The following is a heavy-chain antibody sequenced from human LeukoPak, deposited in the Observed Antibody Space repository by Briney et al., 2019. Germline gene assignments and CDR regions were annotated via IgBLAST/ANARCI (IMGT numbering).Heavy chain of an antibody. D-gene: IGHD3-22*01. V-gene: IGHV4-39*01. CDR2: IYYSGST. CDR1: GGSISSSSYY. J-gene: IGHJ4*02. Sequence: SETLSLTCTVSGGSISSSSYYWGWIRQPPGKGLEWIGSIYYSGSTYYNPSLKSRVTISVDTSKNQFSLKLSSVTAADTAVYYCARSAGEGVGIVGSYWGQGTLVTVSS. CDR3: ARSAGEGVGIVGSY.